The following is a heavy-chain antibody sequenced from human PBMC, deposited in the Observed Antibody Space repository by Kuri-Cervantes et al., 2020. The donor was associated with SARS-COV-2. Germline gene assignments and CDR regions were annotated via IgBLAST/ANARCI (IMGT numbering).Heavy chain of an antibody. V-gene: IGHV3-30-3*02. Sequence: GGSLRLSCAASGFTFSSYAMHWVRQAPGKGLEWVAVISYDGSNKYYADSVKGRFTISRDNSKNTLYPQMNSLRAEDTAVYYCATGLSSGWYYANSGHYFDYWGQGTLVTVSS. CDR3: ATGLSSGWYYANSGHYFDY. CDR1: GFTFSSYA. D-gene: IGHD6-19*01. J-gene: IGHJ4*02. CDR2: ISYDGSNK.